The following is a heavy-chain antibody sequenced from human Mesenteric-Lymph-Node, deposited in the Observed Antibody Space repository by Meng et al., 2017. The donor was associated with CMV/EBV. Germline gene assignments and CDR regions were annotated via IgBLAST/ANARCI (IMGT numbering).Heavy chain of an antibody. J-gene: IGHJ4*02. CDR3: AKDGRGYSPYYFDS. CDR1: GFTFNNYA. CDR2: LSGSGINT. Sequence: SCAASGFTFNNYAMSWVRQAPGKGLEWVSALSGSGINTYYADSVKGRFTISRDNSKNTLYLQMSSLRAEDTAVYYCAKDGRGYSPYYFDSWGQGTLVTVSS. D-gene: IGHD5-18*01. V-gene: IGHV3-23*01.